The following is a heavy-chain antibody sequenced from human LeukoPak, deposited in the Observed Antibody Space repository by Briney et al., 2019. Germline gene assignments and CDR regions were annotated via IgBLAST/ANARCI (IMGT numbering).Heavy chain of an antibody. J-gene: IGHJ4*02. CDR2: ISGSGDGT. D-gene: IGHD3-3*01. V-gene: IGHV3-23*01. CDR3: AKVSDFWSGYFDY. Sequence: PGGSLRLSCAASGFTFTNYAMSWVRQAPGKGLEWVSAISGSGDGTYYADSVKGRFTISRDNSKNTLYLQMNSLRAEDTAVYYCAKVSDFWSGYFDYWGQGSLVTVSS. CDR1: GFTFTNYA.